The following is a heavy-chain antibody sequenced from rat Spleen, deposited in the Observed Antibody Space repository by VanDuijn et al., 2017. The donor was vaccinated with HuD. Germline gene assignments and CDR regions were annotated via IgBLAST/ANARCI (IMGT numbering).Heavy chain of an antibody. CDR2: ITNSGGST. J-gene: IGHJ3*01. CDR1: GFTFSNYG. CDR3: TRVLPGYGAY. D-gene: IGHD1-4*01. V-gene: IGHV5-25*01. Sequence: EVQLVESGGGLVQPGRSMKLSCAASGFTFSNYGMAWVRQAPTKGLEWVASITNSGGSTYYRDSVKGRFTISRDNAKSTLYLQMNSLRSEDTATYYCTRVLPGYGAYWGQGTLVTVSS.